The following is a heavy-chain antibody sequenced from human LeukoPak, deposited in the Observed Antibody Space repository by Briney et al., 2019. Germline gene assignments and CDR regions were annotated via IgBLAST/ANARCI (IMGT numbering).Heavy chain of an antibody. CDR2: IYYCGST. CDR1: GGSISSYY. V-gene: IGHV4-59*01. J-gene: IGHJ4*02. D-gene: IGHD2-2*01. CDR3: ARERDYATDY. Sequence: SETLSLTCTVSGGSISSYYWSWIRQPPGKGLEWIGYIYYCGSTNYNPSLKSRVTISIDTSKNQFSLKLTSVTAADTAVYYCARERDYATDYWGQGTLVTVSS.